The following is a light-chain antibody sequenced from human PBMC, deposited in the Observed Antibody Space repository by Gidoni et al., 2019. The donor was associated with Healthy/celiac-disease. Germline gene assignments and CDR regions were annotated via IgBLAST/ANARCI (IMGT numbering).Light chain of an antibody. V-gene: IGKV4-1*01. Sequence: IVITQSPYSLTVSPGERATINCKSSQSVLYSSNNKNYLAWYQQKPGQPPKLLIYWASTRESGVPDRFSGSGSGTDFTLTISSLQAEDVAVYYCQQYYSTPPTFGGGTKVEIK. CDR1: QSVLYSSNNKNY. CDR3: QQYYSTPPT. CDR2: WAS. J-gene: IGKJ4*01.